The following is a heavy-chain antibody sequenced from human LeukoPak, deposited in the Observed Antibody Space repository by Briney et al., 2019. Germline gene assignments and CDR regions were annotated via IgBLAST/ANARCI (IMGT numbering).Heavy chain of an antibody. CDR2: IYYSGST. CDR3: ARDGSSGWYVPSDY. D-gene: IGHD6-19*01. J-gene: IGHJ4*02. V-gene: IGHV4-59*01. CDR1: GGSISSYY. Sequence: SETLSLTCTVSGGSISSYYWSWIRQPPGKGLEWIGYIYYSGSTNYNPSLKSRVTISVDTSKNQFSLKLSSVTAADTAVYYCARDGSSGWYVPSDYWGQGTLVTVSS.